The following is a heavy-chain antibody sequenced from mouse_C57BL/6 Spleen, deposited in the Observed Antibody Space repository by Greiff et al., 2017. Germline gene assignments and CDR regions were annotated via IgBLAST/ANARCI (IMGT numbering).Heavy chain of an antibody. V-gene: IGHV5-4*01. Sequence: EVQLQESGGGLVKPGGSLKLSCAASGFTFSSYAMSWVRQTPEKRLEWVATISDGGSYTYYPDNVKGRFTISRDNAKNNLYLQMSHLKSEDTAMYYCAREEAYWGQGTLVTVSA. CDR2: ISDGGSYT. CDR3: AREEAY. J-gene: IGHJ3*01. CDR1: GFTFSSYA.